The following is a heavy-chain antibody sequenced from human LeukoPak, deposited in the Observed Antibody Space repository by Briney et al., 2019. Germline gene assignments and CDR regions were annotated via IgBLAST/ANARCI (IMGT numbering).Heavy chain of an antibody. J-gene: IGHJ5*02. V-gene: IGHV4-34*01. CDR1: GGSFSGYY. CDR3: ARGYCSSTSCQGRGFDP. CDR2: INHSGST. D-gene: IGHD2-2*01. Sequence: SETLSLTCAVYGGSFSGYYWSWIRQPPGKGLEWIGEINHSGSTNYNPSLKSRVTISVDTSKNQFSLELSSVTAADTAVYYCARGYCSSTSCQGRGFDPWGQGTLVTVSS.